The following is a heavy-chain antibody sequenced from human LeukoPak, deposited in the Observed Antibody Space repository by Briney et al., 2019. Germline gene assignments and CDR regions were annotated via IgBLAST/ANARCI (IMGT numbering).Heavy chain of an antibody. Sequence: GGSLRLSCAASGFTFSNAWMSWVRQAPGKGLEWVANINQDGSEKYYVDSVKGRFTISRDNAKNSLYLQMNSLRAEDTAVYYCARENQSDGFDPWGQGTLVTVSS. CDR2: INQDGSEK. CDR1: GFTFSNAW. J-gene: IGHJ5*02. V-gene: IGHV3-7*01. CDR3: ARENQSDGFDP. D-gene: IGHD1-14*01.